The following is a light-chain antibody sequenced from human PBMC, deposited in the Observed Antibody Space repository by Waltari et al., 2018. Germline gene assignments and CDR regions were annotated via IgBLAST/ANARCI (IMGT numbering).Light chain of an antibody. CDR1: RSNIGAGYD. CDR2: GNE. CDR3: QSYDDSLRASV. J-gene: IGLJ2*01. Sequence: QSVLTQAPSVFGAPGQRVTISCSGGRSNIGAGYDVHRYQQLPGTAPNLLLYGNEHRPSGFPDRFSASKSGNSASLAITGLQADDEAIYFCQSYDDSLRASVFGGGARLTVL. V-gene: IGLV1-40*01.